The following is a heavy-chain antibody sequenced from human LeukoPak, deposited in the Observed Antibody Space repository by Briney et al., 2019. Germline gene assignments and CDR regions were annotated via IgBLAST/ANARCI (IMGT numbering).Heavy chain of an antibody. CDR2: IYYSGST. Sequence: KPSETLSLTCTVSGGSISSSSYYWGWIRQPPGKGLEWIGSIYYSGSTYYNPSLKSRVTISVDTSKNQFSLKLSSVTAADTAVYYCARHEAVAGYTGLNYYMDVWGKGTTVTVSS. CDR1: GGSISSSSYY. CDR3: ARHEAVAGYTGLNYYMDV. D-gene: IGHD6-19*01. V-gene: IGHV4-39*01. J-gene: IGHJ6*03.